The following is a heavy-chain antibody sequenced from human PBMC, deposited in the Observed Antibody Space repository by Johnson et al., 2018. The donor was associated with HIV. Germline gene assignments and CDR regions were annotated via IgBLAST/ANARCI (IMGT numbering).Heavy chain of an antibody. Sequence: QVQLVESGGGVVQPGGSLRLSCAASGFTFSSYAMHWVRQAPGKGLEWVAFIRYDGSNKYYADSVKGRFTISRDNSKNTLFVQMNSLRAEDTAVYYCANLAYGSGTYWGSDASDIWGQGTLVTVSS. J-gene: IGHJ3*02. D-gene: IGHD3-10*01. CDR2: IRYDGSNK. CDR1: GFTFSSYA. CDR3: ANLAYGSGTYWGSDASDI. V-gene: IGHV3-30*02.